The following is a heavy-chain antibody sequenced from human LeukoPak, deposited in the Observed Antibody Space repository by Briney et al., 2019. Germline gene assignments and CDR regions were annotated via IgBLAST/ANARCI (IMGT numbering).Heavy chain of an antibody. J-gene: IGHJ4*02. V-gene: IGHV3-33*01. D-gene: IGHD1-26*01. CDR3: ARERSGSYYTDY. Sequence: GGSLRLSCAASGFTFRSYGMHCVRQAPGKGLEWVAVIWYDGSNKYYADSVKGRFTISRDNSKNTLYLQMNSLRAEDTAVYYCARERSGSYYTDYWGQGTLVTVSS. CDR2: IWYDGSNK. CDR1: GFTFRSYG.